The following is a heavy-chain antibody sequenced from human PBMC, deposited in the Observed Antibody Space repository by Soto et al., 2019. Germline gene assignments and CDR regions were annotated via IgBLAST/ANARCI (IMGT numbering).Heavy chain of an antibody. V-gene: IGHV3-74*01. Sequence: PGGSLRLSCAASGFTLSSYWMYWVRQTPGKGLVWVARIKNGGDDTSYAEPVKGRFTISRDNAKNTLYLQMSSLRSEDTAVYYCVRFSGLDVWGQGTTVTVSS. CDR3: VRFSGLDV. CDR2: IKNGGDDT. J-gene: IGHJ6*02. CDR1: GFTLSSYW.